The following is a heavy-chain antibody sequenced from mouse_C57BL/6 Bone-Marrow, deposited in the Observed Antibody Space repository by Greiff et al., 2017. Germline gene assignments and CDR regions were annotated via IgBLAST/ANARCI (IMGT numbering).Heavy chain of an antibody. Sequence: EVQLQQSGPELVKPGASVKISCKASGYSFTGYYMNWVKRSPEKSLEWIGEINPSTGGTTYNQKFKAKATLTVDKSSSTAYMQLKSLTSEDSAVYYCAREVYSNYLAWFAYWGQGTLVTVSA. J-gene: IGHJ3*01. CDR1: GYSFTGYY. CDR3: AREVYSNYLAWFAY. V-gene: IGHV1-42*01. CDR2: INPSTGGT. D-gene: IGHD2-5*01.